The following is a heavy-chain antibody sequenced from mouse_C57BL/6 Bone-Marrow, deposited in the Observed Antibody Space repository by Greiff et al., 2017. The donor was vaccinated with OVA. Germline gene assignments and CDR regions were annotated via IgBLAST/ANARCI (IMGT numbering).Heavy chain of an antibody. D-gene: IGHD2-5*01. V-gene: IGHV6-3*01. J-gene: IGHJ3*01. CDR2: IRLKSDNYAT. CDR3: TASYYSNYHLAY. CDR1: GFTFSNYW. Sequence: EVKVEESGGGLVQPGGSMKLSCVASGFTFSNYWMNWVRQSPEKGLEWVAQIRLKSDNYATHYAESVKGRFTISRDDSKSSVYLQMNNLRAEDTGIYYCTASYYSNYHLAYWGQGTLVTVSA.